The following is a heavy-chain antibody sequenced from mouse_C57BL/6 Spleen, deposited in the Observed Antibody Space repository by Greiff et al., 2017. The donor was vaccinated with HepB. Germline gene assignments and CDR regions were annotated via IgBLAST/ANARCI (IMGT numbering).Heavy chain of an antibody. CDR2: IYPGSGNT. CDR3: ASSLTVVAPYYFDH. D-gene: IGHD1-1*01. CDR1: GYTFTDYY. J-gene: IGHJ2*01. V-gene: IGHV1-76*01. Sequence: VQLQQSGAELVRPGASVKLSCKASGYTFTDYYINWVKQRPGQGLEWIARIYPGSGNTYYNEKFKGKATLTAEKSSSTAYMQLSSLTSEDSAVYCCASSLTVVAPYYFDHWGQGTTLTVSS.